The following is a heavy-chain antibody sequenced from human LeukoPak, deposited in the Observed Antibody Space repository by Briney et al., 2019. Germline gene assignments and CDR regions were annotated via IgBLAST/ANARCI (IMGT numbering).Heavy chain of an antibody. CDR1: GFTFSSYG. CDR2: IWHDGINK. J-gene: IGHJ4*02. Sequence: GGSLRLSCAASGFTFSSYGMHWVRQAPGKGLEWVAVIWHDGINKDYVDSVKGRFTIARDNSKNTLFPQMNSLRAEDTAVYYCVREWFGEYLGRRAFDYWGQGTLVTVSS. CDR3: VREWFGEYLGRRAFDY. V-gene: IGHV3-33*01. D-gene: IGHD3-10*01.